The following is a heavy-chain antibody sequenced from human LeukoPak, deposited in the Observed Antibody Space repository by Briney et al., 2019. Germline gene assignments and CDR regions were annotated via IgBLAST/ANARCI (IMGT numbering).Heavy chain of an antibody. CDR2: ISSSSSYI. V-gene: IGHV3-21*01. CDR1: GFTFSSYS. CDR3: ASRGQEDGDY. J-gene: IGHJ4*02. Sequence: PGGSLRLSCAASGFTFSSYSMNWVRQAPGKGLEWVSSISSSSSYIYYADSVEGRFTISRDNAKNSLYLQMNSLRAEDTAVYYCASRGQEDGDYWGQGTLVTVSS. D-gene: IGHD3-9*01.